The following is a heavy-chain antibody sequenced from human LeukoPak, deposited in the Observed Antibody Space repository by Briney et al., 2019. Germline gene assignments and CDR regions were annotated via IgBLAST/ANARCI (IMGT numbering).Heavy chain of an antibody. D-gene: IGHD6-13*01. CDR2: INPNSGGT. CDR3: ARADSPLGAAAPFDP. Sequence: ASVKVSCKASGYTFTGYYMHWVRQAPGQGLEWMGWINPNSGGTNYAQKFQGRVTMTRDTSISTAYMELSRLRSDDTAVYYCARADSPLGAAAPFDPWGQGTLVTVSS. J-gene: IGHJ5*02. CDR1: GYTFTGYY. V-gene: IGHV1-2*02.